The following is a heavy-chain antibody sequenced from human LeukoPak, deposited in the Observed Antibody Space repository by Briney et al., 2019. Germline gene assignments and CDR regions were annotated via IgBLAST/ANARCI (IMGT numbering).Heavy chain of an antibody. Sequence: ASVKVSCKASGYTFTSYYMHWVRQAPGQGLEWMGIINPSGGSTSYAQKFQGRVTMTRDTSTSTVYMELSSLRSEDTAVYYCGRDRYGDYGEGAFDIWGQGTMVTVSS. V-gene: IGHV1-46*01. CDR2: INPSGGST. CDR1: GYTFTSYY. J-gene: IGHJ3*02. D-gene: IGHD4-17*01. CDR3: GRDRYGDYGEGAFDI.